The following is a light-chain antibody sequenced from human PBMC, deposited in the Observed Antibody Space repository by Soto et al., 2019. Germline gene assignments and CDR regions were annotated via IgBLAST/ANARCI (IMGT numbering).Light chain of an antibody. CDR3: PSYTRDTALV. CDR2: EVS. Sequence: QSALTQPASVSGSPGQSITISCTGTSSDGGTYNYVSWCQDHPGKAPKLIIYEVSNRPSGVSNRFSGSKSGSTASLTISVLQAEDEADYHCPSYTRDTALVFGTGTKVPVL. V-gene: IGLV2-14*01. J-gene: IGLJ1*01. CDR1: SSDGGTYNY.